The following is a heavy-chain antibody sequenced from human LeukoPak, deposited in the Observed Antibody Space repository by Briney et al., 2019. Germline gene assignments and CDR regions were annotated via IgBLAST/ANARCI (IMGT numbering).Heavy chain of an antibody. CDR3: AHSVSMVRGATNWFDP. V-gene: IGHV2-5*01. Sequence: SGPTPVNPTQTLTLSCTCSGFSLRTSGVGVGWISQPPGKTLEWLAPINWNDDKRYSPSLKSRLTITKDTSKNQVVLTMTNMDPVDTATYYCAHSVSMVRGATNWFDPWGQGTLVTVSS. J-gene: IGHJ5*02. CDR1: GFSLRTSGVG. D-gene: IGHD3-10*01. CDR2: INWNDDK.